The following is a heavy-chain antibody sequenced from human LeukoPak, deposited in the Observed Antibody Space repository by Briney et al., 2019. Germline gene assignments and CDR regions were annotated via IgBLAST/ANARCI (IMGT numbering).Heavy chain of an antibody. CDR3: AKGWTKQQPFL. V-gene: IGHV3-23*01. CDR2: ISGSGGST. Sequence: GGSLRLSCAASGFTFSSYAMSWFRQAPGKGLEWVSAISGSGGSTYYADSVKGRFTISRDNSKNTLYLQMNSLRAEDTAEYYCAKGWTKQQPFLWGRGTLVTVSS. CDR1: GFTFSSYA. D-gene: IGHD6-13*01. J-gene: IGHJ2*01.